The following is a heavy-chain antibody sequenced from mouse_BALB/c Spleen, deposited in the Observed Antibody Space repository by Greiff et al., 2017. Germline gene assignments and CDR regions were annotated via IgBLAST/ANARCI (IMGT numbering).Heavy chain of an antibody. V-gene: IGHV1-7*01. CDR1: GYTFTSYW. D-gene: IGHD1-1*01. Sequence: QVQLKQSGAELAKPGASVKMSCKASGYTFTSYWMHWVKQRPGQGLEWIGYINPSTGYTEYNQKFKDKATLTADKSSSTAYMQLSSLTSEDSAVYYCARGGSLYFDVWGAGTTVTVSS. CDR3: ARGGSLYFDV. J-gene: IGHJ1*01. CDR2: INPSTGYT.